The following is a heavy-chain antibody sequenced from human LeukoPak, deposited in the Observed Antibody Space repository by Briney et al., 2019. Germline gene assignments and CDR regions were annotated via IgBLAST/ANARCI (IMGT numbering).Heavy chain of an antibody. V-gene: IGHV6-1*01. CDR2: TYYRSKWYN. Sequence: QTLSLTCAISGDSVSSNSAAWNWIRQSPSRGLEWLGRTYYRSKWYNDYAVSVKSRITINPDTSKNQFSLQLNSVTPEDTAVYYCARDRSGYCSGGSCYSRHNAFDIWGQGTMVTVSS. D-gene: IGHD2-15*01. J-gene: IGHJ3*02. CDR3: ARDRSGYCSGGSCYSRHNAFDI. CDR1: GDSVSSNSAA.